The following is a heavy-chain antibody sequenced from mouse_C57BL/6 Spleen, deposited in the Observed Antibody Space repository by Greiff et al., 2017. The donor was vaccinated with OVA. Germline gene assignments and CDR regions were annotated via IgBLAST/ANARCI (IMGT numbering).Heavy chain of an antibody. CDR1: GFTFSDFY. D-gene: IGHD2-5*01. CDR3: ARDDSKGAWFAY. CDR2: SRNKANDYTT. V-gene: IGHV7-1*01. Sequence: EVNVVESGGGLVQSGRSLRLSCATSGFTFSDFYMEWVRQAPGKGLEWIAASRNKANDYTTEYSASVKGRFIVSRDTSQSILYLQMNALRAEDTAIYYCARDDSKGAWFAYWGQGTLVTVSA. J-gene: IGHJ3*01.